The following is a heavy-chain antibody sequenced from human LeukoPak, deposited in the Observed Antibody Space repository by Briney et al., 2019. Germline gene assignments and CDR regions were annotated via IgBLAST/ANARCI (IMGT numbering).Heavy chain of an antibody. Sequence: PGGSLRLSCAASGFTFSSYAMSWARQAPGKGLEWFSPISGSGGSTYYADSVKGRFTISRDNSKNTLYLQMNSLRAEDTAVYYCAKDYDFWSGYKKFDYWGQGTLVTVSS. J-gene: IGHJ4*02. D-gene: IGHD3-3*01. CDR3: AKDYDFWSGYKKFDY. CDR2: ISGSGGST. CDR1: GFTFSSYA. V-gene: IGHV3-23*01.